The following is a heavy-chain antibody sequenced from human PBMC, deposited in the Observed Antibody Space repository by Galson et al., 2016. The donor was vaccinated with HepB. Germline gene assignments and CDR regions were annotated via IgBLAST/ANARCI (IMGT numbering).Heavy chain of an antibody. Sequence: SLRLSCAASEFTFDNYAMSWVRQAPGKGLEWVSGISANGGSTYYADSVKGRLTISRDNSKNTLYLHMNSLRVDDTAIYYCARRNYFDHWGQGTLVTVSS. CDR2: ISANGGST. CDR1: EFTFDNYA. D-gene: IGHD1-14*01. CDR3: ARRNYFDH. V-gene: IGHV3-23*01. J-gene: IGHJ4*02.